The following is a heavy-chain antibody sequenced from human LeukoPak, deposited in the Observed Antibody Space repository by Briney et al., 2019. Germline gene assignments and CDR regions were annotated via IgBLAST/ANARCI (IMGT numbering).Heavy chain of an antibody. CDR3: ASRREMVAATFDY. CDR2: INHSGST. CDR1: GGSISSGSYY. Sequence: SETLSLTCTVSGGSISSGSYYWSWIRQPPGKGLEWIGEINHSGSTNYNPSLKSRVTISVDTSKNQFSLKLSSVTAADTAVYYCASRREMVAATFDYWGQGTLVTVSS. J-gene: IGHJ4*02. D-gene: IGHD2-15*01. V-gene: IGHV4-39*07.